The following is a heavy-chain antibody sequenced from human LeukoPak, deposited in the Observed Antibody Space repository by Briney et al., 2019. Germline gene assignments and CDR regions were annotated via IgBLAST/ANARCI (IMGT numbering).Heavy chain of an antibody. Sequence: GGSLRLSCAASGFTFSSYAMSWVRQAPGKGLEWVSTISDSGGSTYYADSVKGRFTISRDNSKNTPYLQMNSLRAEDTAIHYCAKVPYSDYGSGRPPFMDVWGQGTTVAVSS. CDR2: ISDSGGST. D-gene: IGHD3-10*01. V-gene: IGHV3-23*01. CDR1: GFTFSSYA. CDR3: AKVPYSDYGSGRPPFMDV. J-gene: IGHJ6*02.